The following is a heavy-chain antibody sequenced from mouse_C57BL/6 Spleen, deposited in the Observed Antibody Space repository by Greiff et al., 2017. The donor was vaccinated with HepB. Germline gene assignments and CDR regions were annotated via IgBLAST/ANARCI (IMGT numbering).Heavy chain of an antibody. V-gene: IGHV1-64*01. CDR1: GYTFTSYW. Sequence: VQLQQPGAELVKPGASVKLSCKASGYTFTSYWMHWVKQRPGQGLEWIGMIHPNSGSTNYNEKFKSKATLTVDKSSSTAYMQLSSLTSEDSAVYYCASNFSTTVVAPDYWGQGTTLTVSS. D-gene: IGHD1-1*01. J-gene: IGHJ2*01. CDR2: IHPNSGST. CDR3: ASNFSTTVVAPDY.